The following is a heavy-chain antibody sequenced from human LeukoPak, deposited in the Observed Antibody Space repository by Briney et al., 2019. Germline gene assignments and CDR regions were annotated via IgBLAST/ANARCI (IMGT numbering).Heavy chain of an antibody. CDR1: GFTFSNYW. CDR3: ARDTLMISFGGLIAR. V-gene: IGHV3-74*01. D-gene: IGHD3-16*02. Sequence: GGSLRLSCAASGFTFSNYWMHWVRQAPGKGLVWVSGINSDGSSTSYADSVEGRFTISRDNAKNTLYLQMDSLRAEDTAVYYCARDTLMISFGGLIARWGQGTLVTVSS. CDR2: INSDGSST. J-gene: IGHJ4*02.